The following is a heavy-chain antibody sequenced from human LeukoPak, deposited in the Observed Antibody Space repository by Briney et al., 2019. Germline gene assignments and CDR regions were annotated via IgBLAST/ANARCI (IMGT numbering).Heavy chain of an antibody. CDR1: GFSFSNYG. J-gene: IGHJ4*02. V-gene: IGHV3-30*18. Sequence: GGSLRLSCPASGFSFSNYGMQWVRQAPGKGLEWVAVISHDGTVKHHADSVKGRFTISRDNSKNILYLQMNSPRPDDTAVYYCAKEMTKYSSTCFDYWGQGTLVTVSS. CDR2: ISHDGTVK. CDR3: AKEMTKYSSTCFDY. D-gene: IGHD6-13*01.